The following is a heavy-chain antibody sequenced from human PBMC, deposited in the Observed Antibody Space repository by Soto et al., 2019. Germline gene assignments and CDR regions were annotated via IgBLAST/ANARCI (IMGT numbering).Heavy chain of an antibody. V-gene: IGHV1-8*02. D-gene: IGHD3-16*01. CDR1: GGTFSSYA. CDR3: ARGRRLELGGWFDP. Sequence: ASVKVSCKASGGTFSSYAISWVRQAPNSGNTGYAQKFQGRVTMTRNTSISTAYMELSSLRSEDTAVYYCARGRRLELGGWFDPWGQGTLVTVSS. CDR2: PNSGNT. J-gene: IGHJ5*02.